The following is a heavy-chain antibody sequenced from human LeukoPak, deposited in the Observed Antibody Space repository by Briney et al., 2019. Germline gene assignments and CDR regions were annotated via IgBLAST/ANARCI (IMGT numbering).Heavy chain of an antibody. D-gene: IGHD6-19*01. J-gene: IGHJ4*02. CDR3: ARGTWSAGTRMRGYYFDD. CDR1: GGSISTYY. Sequence: PSETLSLTCTVSGGSISTYYWTWIRQPPGKGLEWIGYIYYTGDTDYNPSLKSRVTISLDTSKTQFSLNLNSVTAADTAVYYCARGTWSAGTRMRGYYFDDWGQGTLVTVSS. CDR2: IYYTGDT. V-gene: IGHV4-59*08.